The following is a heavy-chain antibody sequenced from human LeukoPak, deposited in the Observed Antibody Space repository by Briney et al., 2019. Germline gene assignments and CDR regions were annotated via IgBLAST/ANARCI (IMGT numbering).Heavy chain of an antibody. Sequence: ASVTVSCKASGYTFTSYDINWVRQATGQGLEWMGWMNPNSGNTGYAQKFQGRVTITRNTSISTAYMELSSLRSEDTAVYYCARARGGVVVVAASKSYYYYYMDVWGKGTTVTVSS. CDR1: GYTFTSYD. D-gene: IGHD2-15*01. CDR2: MNPNSGNT. V-gene: IGHV1-8*03. CDR3: ARARGGVVVVAASKSYYYYYMDV. J-gene: IGHJ6*03.